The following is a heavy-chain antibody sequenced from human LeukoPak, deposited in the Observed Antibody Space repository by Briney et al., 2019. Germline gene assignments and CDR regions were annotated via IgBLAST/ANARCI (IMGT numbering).Heavy chain of an antibody. D-gene: IGHD1-1*01. Sequence: GGSLRLSCAASGFTFSSYGMSWVRQAPGKGLEWVSAISGSGGSTYYADFVKGRLTIARDNSKNTLYLQMNGLRAEDTALYYCAKVKGKDGVRDAYDIWGQGTMVTVSS. CDR2: ISGSGGST. CDR3: AKVKGKDGVRDAYDI. CDR1: GFTFSSYG. J-gene: IGHJ3*02. V-gene: IGHV3-23*01.